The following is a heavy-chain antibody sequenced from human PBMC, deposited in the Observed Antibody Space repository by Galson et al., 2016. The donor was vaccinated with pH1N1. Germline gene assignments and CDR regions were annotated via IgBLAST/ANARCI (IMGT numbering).Heavy chain of an antibody. D-gene: IGHD1-26*01. J-gene: IGHJ4*02. Sequence: LRLSCAASGFIFSDYWMSWVRQAPGKGLEWVAKINQDGSRKYYVDSMKSRCTISRDNAENSLSLQMNSLRVEDTALYYCATEDYYTSLYWGQGILVTVSS. V-gene: IGHV3-7*01. CDR3: ATEDYYTSLY. CDR2: INQDGSRK. CDR1: GFIFSDYW.